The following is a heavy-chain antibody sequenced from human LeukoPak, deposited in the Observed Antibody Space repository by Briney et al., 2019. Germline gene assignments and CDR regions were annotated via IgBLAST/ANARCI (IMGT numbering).Heavy chain of an antibody. D-gene: IGHD4-17*01. J-gene: IGHJ4*02. CDR2: IYYSGGT. Sequence: SETLSLTCTVSGGSISTYYWSWIRQQPGKGLEWIGHIYYSGGTYYNPSLKSRVTISVDASKTQLSLKLSSVTAADTAVYYCARIYGDADYWGQGTLVTVSS. V-gene: IGHV4-59*08. CDR3: ARIYGDADY. CDR1: GGSISTYY.